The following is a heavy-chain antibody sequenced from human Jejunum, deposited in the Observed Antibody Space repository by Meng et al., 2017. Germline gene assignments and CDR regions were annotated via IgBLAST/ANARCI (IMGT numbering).Heavy chain of an antibody. J-gene: IGHJ5*02. CDR2: IYYTGST. Sequence: VQLHESGPGLGKPSPTRSLPCTVSGCSLRTGAYYWSWIRQHPGKGLEWIGYIYYTGSTFYNPSLKSRVSISLETSKNQFSLKVTSVTAADTAFYYCARLGITETIGGFDPWGQGILVTVSS. CDR1: GCSLRTGAYY. V-gene: IGHV4-31*03. D-gene: IGHD1-7*01. CDR3: ARLGITETIGGFDP.